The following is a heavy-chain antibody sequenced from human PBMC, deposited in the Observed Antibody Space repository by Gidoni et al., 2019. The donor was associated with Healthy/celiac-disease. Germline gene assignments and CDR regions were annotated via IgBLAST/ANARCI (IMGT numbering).Heavy chain of an antibody. J-gene: IGHJ2*01. CDR3: ARDYDYVWGSYRPYWYFDL. Sequence: QVQLQESGPGLVKPSETLSLTCTVSGGSISSYYWSWIRQPAGKGLEWIGRIYTSGSTNYNPSLKSRVTMSVDTSKNQFSLKLSSVTAADTAVYYCARDYDYVWGSYRPYWYFDLWGRGTLVTVSS. D-gene: IGHD3-16*02. V-gene: IGHV4-4*07. CDR2: IYTSGST. CDR1: GGSISSYY.